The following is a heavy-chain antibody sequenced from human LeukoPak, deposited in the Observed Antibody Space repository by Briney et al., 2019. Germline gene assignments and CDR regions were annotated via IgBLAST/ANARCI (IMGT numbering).Heavy chain of an antibody. CDR1: GGTFSSYA. CDR2: IIPIFGTA. J-gene: IGHJ6*02. Sequence: ASVKVSCKASGGTFSSYAISWVRQAPGQGLEWMGGIIPIFGTANYAQKFQGRVTITADESTSTAYMELSSLRSEDTAVYYCARDTIAAAGSSYYYYGMDVWGQGTTVTVSS. D-gene: IGHD6-13*01. V-gene: IGHV1-69*13. CDR3: ARDTIAAAGSSYYYYGMDV.